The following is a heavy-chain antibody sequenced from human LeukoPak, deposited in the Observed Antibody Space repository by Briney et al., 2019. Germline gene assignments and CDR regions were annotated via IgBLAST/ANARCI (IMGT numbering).Heavy chain of an antibody. Sequence: ASVKVSGKASGYTFTTYAMNWVRQAPGQGLEWRGWINTNTGNPTYAQGFTGRFVFSLDTSVSTTYLQISSLKAEDTAVYYCARAYQRLGELSLPDYWGQGTLVTVSS. J-gene: IGHJ4*02. CDR2: INTNTGNP. CDR1: GYTFTTYA. D-gene: IGHD3-16*02. V-gene: IGHV7-4-1*02. CDR3: ARAYQRLGELSLPDY.